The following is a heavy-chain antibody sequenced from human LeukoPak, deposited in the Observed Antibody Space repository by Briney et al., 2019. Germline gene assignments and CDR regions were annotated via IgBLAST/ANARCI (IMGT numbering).Heavy chain of an antibody. J-gene: IGHJ3*02. CDR1: GYTFTSYA. D-gene: IGHD7-27*01. CDR2: INTNTGNP. Sequence: GASVKVSCKASGYTFTSYAMNWVRQAPGQGLEWMGWINTNTGNPTYAQGFTGRFVFSLDTYVSTAYLQISSLKAEDTAVYYCAINPAWGPRAFDIWGQGTMVTVSS. V-gene: IGHV7-4-1*02. CDR3: AINPAWGPRAFDI.